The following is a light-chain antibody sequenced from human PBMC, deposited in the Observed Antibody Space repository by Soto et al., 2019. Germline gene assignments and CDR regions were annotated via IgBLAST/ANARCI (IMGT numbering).Light chain of an antibody. Sequence: DIQMTQSPSTLSASVGERVTITCRASQTINTWLAWYQHKPGKAPKLLIYDASTLQTGVPSRFSGYSSGTEFTLTISSLXXXXXXTYFCQQYHSFSPXXXTFG. CDR3: QQYHSFSPXXXT. V-gene: IGKV1-5*01. J-gene: IGKJ3*01. CDR1: QTINTW. CDR2: DAS.